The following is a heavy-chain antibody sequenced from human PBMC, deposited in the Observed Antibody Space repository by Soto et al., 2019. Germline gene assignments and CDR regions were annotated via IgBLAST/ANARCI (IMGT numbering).Heavy chain of an antibody. V-gene: IGHV3-23*01. Sequence: GGSLRLSCAASGFTFSSYAMSWVRQAPGKGLEWVSAISTSGGNTYYADSVKGRFTIPRDNSQNTLYLQMNSLRAEDTAVYYCAKPAGAMNYFDYWGQGTLVTVSS. CDR2: ISTSGGNT. D-gene: IGHD2-2*01. CDR3: AKPAGAMNYFDY. CDR1: GFTFSSYA. J-gene: IGHJ4*02.